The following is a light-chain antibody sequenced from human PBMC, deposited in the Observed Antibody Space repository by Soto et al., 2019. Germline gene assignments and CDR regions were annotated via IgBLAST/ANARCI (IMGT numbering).Light chain of an antibody. CDR2: SDT. CDR1: NIGSKG. V-gene: IGLV3-21*04. J-gene: IGLJ2*01. Sequence: SYELTQPPSVSVAPGKTASISCGGNNIGSKGVHWYQQKPGQAPVLVIYSDTDLPPVIPERFSGSNSANLATLTISRVEAGEEADFSCQVGNGGSPHVVLGGGPQLPVL. CDR3: QVGNGGSPHVV.